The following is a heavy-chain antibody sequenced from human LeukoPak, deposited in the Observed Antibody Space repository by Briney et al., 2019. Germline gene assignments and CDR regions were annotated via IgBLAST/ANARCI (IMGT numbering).Heavy chain of an antibody. J-gene: IGHJ4*02. CDR2: IYYSGST. V-gene: IGHV4-39*07. CDR1: GGSISSSSYY. Sequence: SETLSLTCTVSGGSISSSSYYWGWIRQPPGKGLEWIGSIYYSGSTYYNPSLKSRVTISVDTSKNQFSLKLSSVTAADTAVYYCARALLSPLVFDYWGQGTLVTVSS. CDR3: ARALLSPLVFDY. D-gene: IGHD3-10*01.